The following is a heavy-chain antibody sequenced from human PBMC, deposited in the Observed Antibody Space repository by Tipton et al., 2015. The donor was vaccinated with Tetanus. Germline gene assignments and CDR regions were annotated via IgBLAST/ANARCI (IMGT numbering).Heavy chain of an antibody. CDR3: ARAISSRWGKHDAFDI. V-gene: IGHV3-7*01. D-gene: IGHD3-16*01. Sequence: GSLRLSCVASGFTFRNYCMTWVRQAPGKGLEWVANIKQDGSALYYVDSVKGRFTFSRDNAENSLYLQVNSLRVEDTAVYYRARAISSRWGKHDAFDIWGQGTTVAVSS. CDR1: GFTFRNYC. CDR2: IKQDGSAL. J-gene: IGHJ3*02.